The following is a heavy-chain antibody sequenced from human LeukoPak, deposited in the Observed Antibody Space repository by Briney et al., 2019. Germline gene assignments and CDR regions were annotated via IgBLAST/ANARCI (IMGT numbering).Heavy chain of an antibody. V-gene: IGHV4-38-2*02. D-gene: IGHD3-22*01. J-gene: IGHJ1*01. CDR1: GYSISSGYY. Sequence: SETLSLTCTVSGYSISSGYYWGWIRQPPGKGLEWIGSIYDSGTTYYNPSLKSRVTISVDTSKNQFSLKLTSVTAADTAVYYCARGGGYYYSDFQHWGQGTLVTVSS. CDR2: IYDSGTT. CDR3: ARGGGYYYSDFQH.